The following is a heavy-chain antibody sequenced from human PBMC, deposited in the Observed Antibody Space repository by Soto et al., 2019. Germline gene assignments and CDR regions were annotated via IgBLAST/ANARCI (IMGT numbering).Heavy chain of an antibody. CDR2: IHTSGSP. CDR3: ATGGTYFDY. Sequence: SETLSLTCTVSGGSISSYYCSWIRQAAGKGLEWIGRIHTSGSPNYNPSLKSRVTMSADTSKNQFSLKLTSVTAADTAAYYCATGGTYFDYWGQGILVTVSS. J-gene: IGHJ4*02. CDR1: GGSISSYY. V-gene: IGHV4-4*07.